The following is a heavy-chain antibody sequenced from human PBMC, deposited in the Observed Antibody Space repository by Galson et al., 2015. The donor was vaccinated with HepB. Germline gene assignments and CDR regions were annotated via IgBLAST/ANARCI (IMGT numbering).Heavy chain of an antibody. J-gene: IGHJ5*02. Sequence: TLSLTCTVSGGSVSSGSYYWSWIRQPPGKGLEWIGYIYYSGSANYNPSLKSRVTISVDTSKNQFSLKLSSVTAADTAVYYCARQAGITIFGLPVNWFDPWGQGTLVTVSS. CDR1: GGSVSSGSYY. CDR2: IYYSGSA. V-gene: IGHV4-61*01. CDR3: ARQAGITIFGLPVNWFDP. D-gene: IGHD3-3*01.